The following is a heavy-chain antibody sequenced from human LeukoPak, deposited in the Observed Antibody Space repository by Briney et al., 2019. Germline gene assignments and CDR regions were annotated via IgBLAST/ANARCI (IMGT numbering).Heavy chain of an antibody. CDR2: IYYSGST. V-gene: IGHV4-59*08. D-gene: IGHD5-24*01. J-gene: IGHJ4*02. Sequence: PSETLSLTCTVPGDSISSYYWSWIRQPPGKGLEWVGYIYYSGSTDYHPPPRSRVTMSVDTSKSQFSLKLNSVTATDTAVYYCARARDGDRFAFDYWGQGSLDTVSS. CDR3: ARARDGDRFAFDY. CDR1: GDSISSYY.